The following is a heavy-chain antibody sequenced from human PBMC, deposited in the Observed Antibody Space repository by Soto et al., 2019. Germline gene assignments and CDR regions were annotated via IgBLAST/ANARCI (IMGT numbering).Heavy chain of an antibody. CDR3: ARVPDDLSGVGFDY. D-gene: IGHD3-10*01. J-gene: IGHJ4*02. CDR2: IYYSGST. CDR1: GGSISSYY. Sequence: SETLSLTCTVSGGSISSYYWSWIRQPPGKGLEWIGYIYYSGSTNYNPSLKSRVTISVDASKNQFSLKLSSVTAADTAVYYCARVPDDLSGVGFDYWGQGTLVSVSS. V-gene: IGHV4-59*01.